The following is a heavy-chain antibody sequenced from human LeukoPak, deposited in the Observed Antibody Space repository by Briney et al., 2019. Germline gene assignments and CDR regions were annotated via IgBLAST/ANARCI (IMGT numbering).Heavy chain of an antibody. J-gene: IGHJ4*02. V-gene: IGHV3-30*03. CDR2: ISYDGSNK. Sequence: GGSLRLSCAASGFTFSSYGMHWVRQAPGKGLEWVAVISYDGSNKYYADPVKGRFTISRDNSKNTLYLQMNSLRAEDTAVYYCAMTGDDFWSGGFDYWGQGTLVTVSS. D-gene: IGHD3-3*01. CDR3: AMTGDDFWSGGFDY. CDR1: GFTFSSYG.